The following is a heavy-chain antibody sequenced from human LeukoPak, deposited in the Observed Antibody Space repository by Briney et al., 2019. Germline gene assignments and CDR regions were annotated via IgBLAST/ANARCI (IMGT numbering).Heavy chain of an antibody. D-gene: IGHD6-13*01. CDR1: GYTFTSYY. Sequence: ASVKVSCKASGYTFTSYYMHWVRQAPGQGLEWVGIINPSGGSTSYAQKFQGRVTMTRDTSTSTVYMELSSLRSEDTAVYYCARSARPGSSSLEYFQHWGQGTLVTVSS. J-gene: IGHJ1*01. V-gene: IGHV1-46*01. CDR2: INPSGGST. CDR3: ARSARPGSSSLEYFQH.